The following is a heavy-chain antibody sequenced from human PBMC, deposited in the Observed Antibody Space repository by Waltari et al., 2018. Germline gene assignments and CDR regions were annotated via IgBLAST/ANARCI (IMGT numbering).Heavy chain of an antibody. D-gene: IGHD3-22*01. Sequence: EVQLVESGGGLVQPGGSLRLSCAASGFTLSSYWMRWVRQAPGTGPGWVANIKKDGSEEYYVDSVRGRFTISRDNAKNSLYLQMNSLRPEDTAVYYCARDQWFAFDIWGQGTMVTVSS. CDR3: ARDQWFAFDI. CDR1: GFTLSSYW. V-gene: IGHV3-7*01. CDR2: IKKDGSEE. J-gene: IGHJ3*02.